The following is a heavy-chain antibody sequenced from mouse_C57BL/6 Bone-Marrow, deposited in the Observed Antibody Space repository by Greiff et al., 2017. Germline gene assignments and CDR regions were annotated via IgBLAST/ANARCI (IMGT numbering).Heavy chain of an antibody. CDR1: GYAFSSSW. V-gene: IGHV1-82*01. D-gene: IGHD2-2*01. CDR3: AREGWLRRGFAY. J-gene: IGHJ3*01. Sequence: VQLQQSGPELVKPGASVKISCKASGYAFSSSWMNWVKQRPGKGLEWIGRIYPGDGDTNYNGKFKGKATLTADKSSSTAYMQLSSLTSEDSAVYFCAREGWLRRGFAYWGQGTLVTVSA. CDR2: IYPGDGDT.